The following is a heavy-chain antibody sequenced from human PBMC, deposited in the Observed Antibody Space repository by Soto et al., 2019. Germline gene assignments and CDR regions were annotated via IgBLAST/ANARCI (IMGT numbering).Heavy chain of an antibody. CDR1: GFTFSSYA. D-gene: IGHD3-22*01. J-gene: IGHJ4*02. CDR3: AKITLYDSSGYDY. V-gene: IGHV3-23*01. CDR2: ISGSGGST. Sequence: EVQLLESGGGLVQPGGSLRLSCAASGFTFSSYAMSWVRQAPGKGLEWVSAISGSGGSTYYADSVKGRFTISRDNXKNTLYLQMNSLRAEDTAVYYCAKITLYDSSGYDYWGQGTLVTVSS.